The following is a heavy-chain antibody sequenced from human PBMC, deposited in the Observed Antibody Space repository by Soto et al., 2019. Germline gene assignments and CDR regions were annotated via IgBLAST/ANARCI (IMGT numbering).Heavy chain of an antibody. J-gene: IGHJ4*02. V-gene: IGHV4-31*03. CDR2: IFYSGST. Sequence: TLSLTCSVSGVSLTSGTYYWSWIRQHPGKGLEWIGYIFYSGSTDYNPSLKSRVNISVDTSKKQFSLKLSSVTAADTDVYYCESTEDLFDYWGQGTLVTVSS. CDR1: GVSLTSGTYY. D-gene: IGHD3-9*01. CDR3: ESTEDLFDY.